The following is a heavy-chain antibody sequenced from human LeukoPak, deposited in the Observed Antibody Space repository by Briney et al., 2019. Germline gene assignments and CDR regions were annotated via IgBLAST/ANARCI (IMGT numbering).Heavy chain of an antibody. CDR1: GFIFSHYG. V-gene: IGHV3-33*01. CDR2: TWSDGSNR. J-gene: IGHJ4*01. Sequence: GGSLRLSCAASGFIFSHYGMHWVRQAPGKGLEWVAVTWSDGSNRFYADSVKGRFTISGDNSQKTLFLQMNSLRAEDTAIYYCARDAQRGFDYSNSLEYWGHGTLVTVSS. D-gene: IGHD4-11*01. CDR3: ARDAQRGFDYSNSLEY.